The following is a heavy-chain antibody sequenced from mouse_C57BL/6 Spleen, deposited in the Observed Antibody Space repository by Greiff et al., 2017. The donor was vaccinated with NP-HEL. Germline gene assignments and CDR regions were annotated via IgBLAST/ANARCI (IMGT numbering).Heavy chain of an antibody. V-gene: IGHV5-6*01. CDR2: ISSGGSYT. CDR1: GFTFSSYG. J-gene: IGHJ2*01. CDR3: ARHGGEDYFDY. Sequence: EVHLVESGGDLVKPGGSLKLSCAASGFTFSSYGMSWVRQTPDKRLEWVATISSGGSYTYYPDSVKGRFTISRDNAKNTLYLQMSSLKSEDTAMYYCARHGGEDYFDYWGQGTTLTVSS.